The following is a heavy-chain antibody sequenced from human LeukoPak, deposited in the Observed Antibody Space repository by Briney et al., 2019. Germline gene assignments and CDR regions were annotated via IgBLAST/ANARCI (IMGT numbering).Heavy chain of an antibody. V-gene: IGHV4-59*01. CDR3: ARGGYYDSSGYYIFDY. CDR2: IHYSGST. Sequence: SETLSLTCTVSGGSISNYYWSWIRQPPGKGLEWIGYIHYSGSTNYNPSLKSRVTISVDTSKNQFSLKLSSVTAADTAVYYCARGGYYDSSGYYIFDYWGQGTLVTVSS. CDR1: GGSISNYY. D-gene: IGHD3-22*01. J-gene: IGHJ4*02.